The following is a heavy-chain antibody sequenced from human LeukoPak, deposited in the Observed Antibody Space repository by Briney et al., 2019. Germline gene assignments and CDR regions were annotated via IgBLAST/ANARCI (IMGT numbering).Heavy chain of an antibody. CDR2: IIPIFGTA. CDR3: ASRTGCSSTSCPIDY. CDR1: GGTFSSYA. D-gene: IGHD2-2*01. J-gene: IGHJ4*02. V-gene: IGHV1-69*05. Sequence: ASVKVSCKASGGTFSSYAISWVRQAPGQGLEWMGGIIPIFGTANYAQKFQGRVTITMDESTSTAYMELSSLRSEDTAVYYCASRTGCSSTSCPIDYWGQGTLVTVSS.